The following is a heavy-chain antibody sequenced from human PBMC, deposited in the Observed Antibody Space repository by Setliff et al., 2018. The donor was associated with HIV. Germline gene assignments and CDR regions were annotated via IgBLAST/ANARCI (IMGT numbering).Heavy chain of an antibody. V-gene: IGHV3-20*04. D-gene: IGHD6-19*01. CDR3: ARENNRGWHWLDPFDY. CDR2: VNWHGSST. J-gene: IGHJ4*02. CDR1: GFTFDDYG. Sequence: GGSLRLSCPASGFTFDDYGMSWVRQAPGKGLEWVSGVNWHGSSTGYADSVKGRFVISRDNARNSLYLQMNSLRAEDTALYYCARENNRGWHWLDPFDYWGQGTLVTVSS.